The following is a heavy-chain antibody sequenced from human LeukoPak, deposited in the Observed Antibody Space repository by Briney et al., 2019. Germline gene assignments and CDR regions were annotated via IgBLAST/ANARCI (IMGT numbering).Heavy chain of an antibody. D-gene: IGHD1-26*01. CDR3: ARGLSGSYYYYYYYMDV. CDR2: IYYTET. CDR1: GGSVSTYY. V-gene: IGHV4-59*02. Sequence: PSETLSLTCTVSGGSVSTYYWSWIRQSPGKGLEWIGYIYYTETSYNPSLKSRVTISADTSKNQFSLKLYSVTAADTAVYYCARGLSGSYYYYYYYMDVWGKGTTVTISS. J-gene: IGHJ6*03.